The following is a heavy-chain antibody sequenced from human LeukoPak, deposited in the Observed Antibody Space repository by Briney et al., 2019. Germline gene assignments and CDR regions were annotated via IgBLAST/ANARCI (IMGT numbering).Heavy chain of an antibody. Sequence: SETLSLTCSVSGGAISSYYWSWIRQPAGKGLEWIGHIYTSGSTNYNPSLKSRVTISVDPSKNQYSLKMSSVTLADTAMYYCARVGGILHSWGQGAQVTVSS. CDR2: IYTSGST. J-gene: IGHJ4*02. CDR3: ARVGGILHS. CDR1: GGAISSYY. V-gene: IGHV4-4*07. D-gene: IGHD4-23*01.